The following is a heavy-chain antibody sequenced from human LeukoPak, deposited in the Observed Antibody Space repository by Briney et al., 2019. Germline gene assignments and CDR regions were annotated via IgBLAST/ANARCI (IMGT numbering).Heavy chain of an antibody. CDR2: IIPIFGTA. J-gene: IGHJ5*02. D-gene: IGHD2-21*02. Sequence: PVASVKVSCKASGGTFSSYAISWVRQAPGQGLEWMGGIIPIFGTANYAQKLQGRVTMTTDTSTSTAYMELRSLRSDDTAVYYCARVSPRYCGGDCYSSLMRLDPWGQGTLVTVSS. CDR3: ARVSPRYCGGDCYSSLMRLDP. CDR1: GGTFSSYA. V-gene: IGHV1-69*05.